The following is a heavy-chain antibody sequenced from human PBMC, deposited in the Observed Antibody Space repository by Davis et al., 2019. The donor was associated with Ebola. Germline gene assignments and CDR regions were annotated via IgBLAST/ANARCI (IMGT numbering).Heavy chain of an antibody. CDR3: AVSSGWYYFDY. D-gene: IGHD6-19*01. CDR2: IYYSGST. V-gene: IGHV4-39*01. CDR1: GGSISSSSYY. J-gene: IGHJ4*02. Sequence: GSLRLSCTVSGGSISSSSYYWGWIRQPPGKGLEWIGSIYYSGSTYYNPSLKSRVTISVDTSKNQFSLKLSSVTAADTAVYYCAVSSGWYYFDYGGQGTLVTVSS.